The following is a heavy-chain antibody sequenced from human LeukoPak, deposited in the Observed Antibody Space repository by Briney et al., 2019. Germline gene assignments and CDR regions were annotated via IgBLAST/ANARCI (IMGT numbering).Heavy chain of an antibody. CDR3: ARDTLGEGEDANYAVYYFDY. J-gene: IGHJ4*02. CDR1: GFTFSSYG. CDR2: IKQDGNEK. V-gene: IGHV3-7*01. Sequence: GGSLRLSCAASGFTFSSYGMHWVRQAPGKGLEWVANIKQDGNEKYYADSVKGRFTISRDNGKNSLDQQMNSLRADGTAVYYCARDTLGEGEDANYAVYYFDYWGQGTVVTVSS. D-gene: IGHD4/OR15-4a*01.